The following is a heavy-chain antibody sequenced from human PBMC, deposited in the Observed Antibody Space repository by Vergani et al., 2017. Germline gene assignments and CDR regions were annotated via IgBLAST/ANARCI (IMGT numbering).Heavy chain of an antibody. D-gene: IGHD4-23*01. CDR1: GYTLTGYS. CDR3: ARAVTVDDMDY. Sequence: QLQLVHPGAEVKKPGASVKVSCKALGYTLTGYSMQWVRQAPGQGLEWMGWINPNSGGTNYAQKFQDRVTMTRETSISTADMELSRLRSEDAAVYSCARAVTVDDMDYWGQGTLVTVSS. J-gene: IGHJ4*02. CDR2: INPNSGGT. V-gene: IGHV1-2*02.